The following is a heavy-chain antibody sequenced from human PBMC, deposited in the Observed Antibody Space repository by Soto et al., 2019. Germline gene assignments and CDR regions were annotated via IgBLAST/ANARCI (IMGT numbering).Heavy chain of an antibody. V-gene: IGHV1-58*01. CDR1: GFTFTSSA. Sequence: SVKVSCKASGFTFTSSAVQWVRQARGQRLEWIGWIVVGSGNTNYAQKFQERVTITRDMSTSTAYMELSSLRSEDTAVYYCAAVGGAMAYYYYYGMDVWGQGTTVTVSS. D-gene: IGHD5-18*01. J-gene: IGHJ6*02. CDR2: IVVGSGNT. CDR3: AAVGGAMAYYYYYGMDV.